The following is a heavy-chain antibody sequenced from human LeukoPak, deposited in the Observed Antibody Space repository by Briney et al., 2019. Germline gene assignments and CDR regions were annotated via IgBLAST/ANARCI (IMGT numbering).Heavy chain of an antibody. V-gene: IGHV1-2*02. J-gene: IGHJ5*02. Sequence: ASVKVSCKASGYTFTGYYMHWVRQAPGQGLEWMGWINPNSGGTNYAQKFQGRVTMTRDTSISTAYMELSRLRSDDTAVYYCARGDKAYYYDSSGYNNWFDPWGQGTLVTVSS. CDR3: ARGDKAYYYDSSGYNNWFDP. CDR2: INPNSGGT. D-gene: IGHD3-22*01. CDR1: GYTFTGYY.